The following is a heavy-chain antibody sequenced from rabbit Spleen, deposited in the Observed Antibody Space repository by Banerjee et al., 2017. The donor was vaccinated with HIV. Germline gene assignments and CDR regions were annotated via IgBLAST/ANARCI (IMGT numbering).Heavy chain of an antibody. J-gene: IGHJ6*01. D-gene: IGHD6-1*01. Sequence: QSLEESGGGLVQPEGSLTLTCTASGFSFSSRYYMCWVRQAPGKGLEWIGCVGSGATGITYYANWVNGRFTISSHNAQNTLFLQLNSLTAADTATYFCARDPYAGYAGYGYGYGMDLWGQGTLVTVS. CDR1: GFSFSSRYY. CDR3: ARDPYAGYAGYGYGYGMDL. CDR2: VGSGATGIT. V-gene: IGHV1S40*01.